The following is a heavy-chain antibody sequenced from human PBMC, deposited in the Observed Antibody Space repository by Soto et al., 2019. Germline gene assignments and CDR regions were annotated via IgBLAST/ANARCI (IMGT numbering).Heavy chain of an antibody. CDR3: ARQEMVAAASRYYYYCMDV. V-gene: IGHV5-10-1*01. Sequence: PRESLKISCKGSGYSFTSYWISWVRQMPGKGLEWMGRIDPSDSYTNYSPSFQGHVTISADKSISTAYLQWSSLKASDTAMYYCARQEMVAAASRYYYYCMDVWGQGTTVTVSS. J-gene: IGHJ6*02. CDR1: GYSFTSYW. CDR2: IDPSDSYT. D-gene: IGHD2-15*01.